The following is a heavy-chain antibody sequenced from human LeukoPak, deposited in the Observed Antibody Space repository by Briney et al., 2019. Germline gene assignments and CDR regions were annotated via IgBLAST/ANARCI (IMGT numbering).Heavy chain of an antibody. J-gene: IGHJ6*03. V-gene: IGHV4-61*02. CDR2: IYTSGST. CDR1: GGSISSGSYY. CDR3: AREKSQQLYYYYYYYMDV. D-gene: IGHD6-13*01. Sequence: ASETLSLTCTVSGGSISSGSYYWSWIRQPAGKGLGWIGRIYTSGSTNYNPSLKSRVTISVDTSKNQFSLKLSSVTAADTAVYYCAREKSQQLYYYYYYYMDVWGKGTTVTISS.